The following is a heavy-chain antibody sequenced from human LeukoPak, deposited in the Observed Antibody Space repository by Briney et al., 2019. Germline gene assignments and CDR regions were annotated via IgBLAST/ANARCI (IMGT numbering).Heavy chain of an antibody. CDR1: GGSFSGYY. J-gene: IGHJ4*02. CDR2: INHSGST. Sequence: PSETLSLTCAVYGGSFSGYYWSWIRQPPGKGLEWIGEINHSGSTNYNPSLKSRVTISVDTSKNQFSLKLSSVTAADTAVYYCARGQVVVVPAAIAEGGSYFDYWGQGTLVTVSS. V-gene: IGHV4-34*01. D-gene: IGHD2-2*02. CDR3: ARGQVVVVPAAIAEGGSYFDY.